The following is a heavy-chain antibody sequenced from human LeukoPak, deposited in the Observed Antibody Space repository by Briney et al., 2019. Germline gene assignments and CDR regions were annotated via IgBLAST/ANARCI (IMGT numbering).Heavy chain of an antibody. V-gene: IGHV1-69*04. CDR1: GYTFTSYD. CDR3: ARELSGSYDY. D-gene: IGHD1-26*01. J-gene: IGHJ4*02. Sequence: GASVKVSCKASGYTFTSYDISWVRQAPGQGLEWMGRIIPILGIANYAQKFQGRVTITADKSTSTAYMELSSLRSEDTAVYYCARELSGSYDYWGQGTLVTVSS. CDR2: IIPILGIA.